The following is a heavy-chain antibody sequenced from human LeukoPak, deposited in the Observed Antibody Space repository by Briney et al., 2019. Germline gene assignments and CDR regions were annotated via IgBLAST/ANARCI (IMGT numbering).Heavy chain of an antibody. Sequence: EWIGEINHSGSTNYNPSLKSRVTISVDTSKNQFSLKLSSVTAADTAVYYCARGRLYYGMDVWGQGTTVTVSS. D-gene: IGHD4/OR15-4a*01. J-gene: IGHJ6*02. CDR3: ARGRLYYGMDV. V-gene: IGHV4-34*01. CDR2: INHSGST.